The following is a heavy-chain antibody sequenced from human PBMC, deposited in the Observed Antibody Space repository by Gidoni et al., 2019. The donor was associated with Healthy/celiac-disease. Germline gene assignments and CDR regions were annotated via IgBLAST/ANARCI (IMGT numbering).Heavy chain of an antibody. Sequence: QVQLVESGGGVVQPGRSLRLSCAASGFTFSSYAMHWVRQAPGKGLEWVAVISYDGSNKYYADSVKGRFTISRDNSKNTLYLQMNSLRAEDTAVYYCARDAYLGYCSSTSCSYFDYWGQGTLVTVSS. D-gene: IGHD2-2*01. J-gene: IGHJ4*02. CDR1: GFTFSSYA. CDR3: ARDAYLGYCSSTSCSYFDY. V-gene: IGHV3-30-3*01. CDR2: ISYDGSNK.